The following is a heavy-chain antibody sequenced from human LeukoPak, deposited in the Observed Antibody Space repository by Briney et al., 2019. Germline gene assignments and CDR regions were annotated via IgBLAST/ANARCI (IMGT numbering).Heavy chain of an antibody. CDR1: GFTFSIYA. CDR3: AKVLSLRHFDWVLYIVH. D-gene: IGHD3-9*01. CDR2: LSATVDST. J-gene: IGHJ4*02. Sequence: PGGSLRLSCAPSGFTFSIYAMSWVRQAPGKGLEWVSTLSATVDSTYYADSMKGRFTISRDNAKNTLYLQRNSLGAEDTAVYYCAKVLSLRHFDWVLYIVHWGQGTLVTVSS. V-gene: IGHV3-23*01.